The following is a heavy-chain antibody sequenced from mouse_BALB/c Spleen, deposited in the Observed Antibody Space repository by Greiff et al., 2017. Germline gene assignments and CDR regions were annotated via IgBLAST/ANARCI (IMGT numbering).Heavy chain of an antibody. Sequence: EVQVVESGGGLVKPGGSLKLSCAASGFTFSDYYMYWVRQTPEKRLEWVATISDGGSYTYYPDSVKGRFTISRDNAKNNLYLQMSSLKSEDTAMYYCARDPYYYGSRYYAMDYWGQGTSVTVSS. CDR1: GFTFSDYY. V-gene: IGHV5-4*02. D-gene: IGHD1-1*01. J-gene: IGHJ4*01. CDR2: ISDGGSYT. CDR3: ARDPYYYGSRYYAMDY.